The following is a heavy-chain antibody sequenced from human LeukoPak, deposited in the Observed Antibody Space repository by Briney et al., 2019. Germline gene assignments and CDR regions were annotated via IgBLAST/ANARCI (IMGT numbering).Heavy chain of an antibody. D-gene: IGHD3-22*01. Sequence: SETLSLTCTVSGGSIRSSNWWSWVRQPPGKGLEWIGEIYHSGSTNYNPSLKSRVTISVDKSKNQFSLKLSSVTAADTAVYYCARDHGAGQYDSSGLDYWGQGTLVTVSS. CDR2: IYHSGST. V-gene: IGHV4-4*02. J-gene: IGHJ4*02. CDR1: GGSIRSSNW. CDR3: ARDHGAGQYDSSGLDY.